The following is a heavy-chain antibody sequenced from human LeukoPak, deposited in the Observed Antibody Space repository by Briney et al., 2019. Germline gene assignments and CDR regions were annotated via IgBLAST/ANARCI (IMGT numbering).Heavy chain of an antibody. Sequence: GGSLRLSCAASGFTFSDYSMNWVRQAPGKGLEWVSSISRSSRHVYYADSLEGRFTISRDDAKNTLYLQMNRLRVEDMAVYYCVRDLRRMGRTTAYLHQWGQGTLVTVSS. D-gene: IGHD1-1*01. V-gene: IGHV3-21*06. CDR3: VRDLRRMGRTTAYLHQ. CDR1: GFTFSDYS. J-gene: IGHJ1*01. CDR2: ISRSSRHV.